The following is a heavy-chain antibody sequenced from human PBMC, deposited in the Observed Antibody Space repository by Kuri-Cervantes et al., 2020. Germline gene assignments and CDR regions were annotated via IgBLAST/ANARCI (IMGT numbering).Heavy chain of an antibody. CDR3: AREILGGIYYYDSSGSGMDV. D-gene: IGHD3-22*01. Sequence: GGSLRLSCAASGFTFSSYAMHWVRQAPGKGLEWVAVISYDGSNKYYADSVKGRFTISRDNSKNTLYLQMNSLRAEDTAVYYCAREILGGIYYYDSSGSGMDVWGQGTTVTDSS. CDR1: GFTFSSYA. V-gene: IGHV3-30-3*01. CDR2: ISYDGSNK. J-gene: IGHJ6*02.